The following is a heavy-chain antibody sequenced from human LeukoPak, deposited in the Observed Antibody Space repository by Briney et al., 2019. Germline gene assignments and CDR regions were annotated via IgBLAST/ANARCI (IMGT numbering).Heavy chain of an antibody. V-gene: IGHV1-8*01. CDR1: GYTFTSYD. J-gene: IGHJ4*02. CDR2: MNPNSGNT. D-gene: IGHD6-19*01. CDR3: AKDPRTGAVSGIFYFDY. Sequence: ASVKVSCKASGYTFTSYDINWVRQATGQGLEWMGWMNPNSGNTGYAQKFQGRVTMTRNTSISTAYMELSSLRSEDTAVYYCAKDPRTGAVSGIFYFDYWGQGTLLTVSS.